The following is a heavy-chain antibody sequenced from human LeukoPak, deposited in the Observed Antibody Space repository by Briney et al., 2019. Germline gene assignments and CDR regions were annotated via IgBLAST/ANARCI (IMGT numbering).Heavy chain of an antibody. CDR2: ISGSGGST. CDR3: AKVTGIAAAVSNWFDP. Sequence: GASLRLSCAASGFTFSSYAMSWVRQAPGKGLEWDSAISGSGGSTYYADSVKGRFTISRDNSKNTLYLQMNSLRAEDTAVYYCAKVTGIAAAVSNWFDPWGQGTLVTVSS. CDR1: GFTFSSYA. V-gene: IGHV3-23*01. J-gene: IGHJ5*02. D-gene: IGHD6-13*01.